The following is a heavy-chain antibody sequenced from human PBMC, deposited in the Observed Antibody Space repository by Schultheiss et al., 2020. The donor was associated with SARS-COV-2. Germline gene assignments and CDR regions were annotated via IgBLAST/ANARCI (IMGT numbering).Heavy chain of an antibody. Sequence: GGSLRLSCAASGFTFDDYAMHWVRQAPGKGLLWVSRINSDGSSTSYADSVKGRFTISRDNAKNTLYLQMNSLRAEDTAVYYCARGVWDIVVVGYYMDVWGKGTTVTVSS. CDR3: ARGVWDIVVVGYYMDV. CDR2: INSDGSST. J-gene: IGHJ6*03. V-gene: IGHV3-74*01. CDR1: GFTFDDYA. D-gene: IGHD2-2*01.